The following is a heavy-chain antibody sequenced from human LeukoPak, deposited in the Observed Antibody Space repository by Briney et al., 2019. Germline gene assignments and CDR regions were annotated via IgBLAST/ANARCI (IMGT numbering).Heavy chain of an antibody. CDR3: AKSLGDYVRYYYYGMDV. CDR2: ISYDGSNK. Sequence: GSLRLSCAASGFTFSSYGMHWVRQAPGKGLEWVAVISYDGSNKYYADSVKGRFTISRDNSKNTLYLQMNSLGAEDTAVYYCAKSLGDYVRYYYYGMDVWGQGTTVTVSS. V-gene: IGHV3-30*18. CDR1: GFTFSSYG. D-gene: IGHD4-17*01. J-gene: IGHJ6*02.